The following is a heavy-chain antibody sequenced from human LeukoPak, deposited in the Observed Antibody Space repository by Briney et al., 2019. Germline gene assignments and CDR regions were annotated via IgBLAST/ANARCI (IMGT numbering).Heavy chain of an antibody. Sequence: ASVKVSCKVSRYTLTELSMHWVRQAPGKGLEWMGGFDPEDGETIYAQKFQGRVTMTEDTSTDTAYMELSSLRSEDTAVYYCATCGGDCPSDAFDIWGQGTMVTVSS. CDR2: FDPEDGET. CDR3: ATCGGDCPSDAFDI. V-gene: IGHV1-24*01. CDR1: RYTLTELS. J-gene: IGHJ3*02. D-gene: IGHD2-21*02.